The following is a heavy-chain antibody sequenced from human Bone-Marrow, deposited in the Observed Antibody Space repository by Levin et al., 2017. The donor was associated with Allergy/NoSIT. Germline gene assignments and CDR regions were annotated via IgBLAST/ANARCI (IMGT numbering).Heavy chain of an antibody. D-gene: IGHD1-7*01. V-gene: IGHV3-30*18. CDR3: AKGSLTGTTGWFDP. J-gene: IGHJ5*02. CDR2: ISYDGSNK. CDR1: GFTFSSYG. Sequence: GESLKISCAASGFTFSSYGMHWVRQAPGKGLEWVAVISYDGSNKYYADSVKGRFTISRDNSKNTLYLQMNSLRAEDTAVYYCAKGSLTGTTGWFDPWGQGTLVTVSS.